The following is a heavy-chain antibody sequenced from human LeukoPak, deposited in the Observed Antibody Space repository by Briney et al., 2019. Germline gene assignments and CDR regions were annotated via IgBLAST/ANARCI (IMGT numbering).Heavy chain of an antibody. CDR2: IYYSGST. J-gene: IGHJ6*03. D-gene: IGHD3-22*01. V-gene: IGHV4-59*02. Sequence: SETLSLTCTVSGGSVSNYYWAWIRQPPGKGLEWIGYIYYSGSTNYNPSLKSRVTISVDTSKNQFSLKLSSVTAAGTAVYYCARDRLDYYDSSGFMDVWGKGTTVTVSS. CDR1: GGSVSNYY. CDR3: ARDRLDYYDSSGFMDV.